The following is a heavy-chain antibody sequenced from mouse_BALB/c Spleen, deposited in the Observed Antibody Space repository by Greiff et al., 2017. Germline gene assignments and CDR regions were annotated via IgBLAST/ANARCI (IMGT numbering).Heavy chain of an antibody. CDR1: GFSLTGYG. V-gene: IGHV2-6-7*01. D-gene: IGHD3-2*01. CDR2: IWGDGST. CDR3: ARDEDSSGPWFAY. Sequence: VKVVESGPGLVAPSQSLSITCTVSGFSLTGYGVNWVRQPPGKGLEWLGMIWGDGSTDYNSALKSRLSISKDNSKSQVFLKMNSLQTDDTARYYCARDEDSSGPWFAYWGQGTLVTVSA. J-gene: IGHJ3*01.